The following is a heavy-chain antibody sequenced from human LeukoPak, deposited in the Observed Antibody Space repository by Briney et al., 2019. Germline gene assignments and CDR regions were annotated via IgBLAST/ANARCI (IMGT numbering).Heavy chain of an antibody. CDR3: AKVLPDIVVVVAATVFDY. Sequence: GRSLRLSCAASGFTFSSSAMSWVRQAPGKGLEWVSAISGSGGSTYYADSVKGRFTISRDNSKNTLYLQMNSLRAEDTAVYYCAKVLPDIVVVVAATVFDYWGQGTLVTVSS. V-gene: IGHV3-23*01. J-gene: IGHJ4*02. CDR2: ISGSGGST. CDR1: GFTFSSSA. D-gene: IGHD2-15*01.